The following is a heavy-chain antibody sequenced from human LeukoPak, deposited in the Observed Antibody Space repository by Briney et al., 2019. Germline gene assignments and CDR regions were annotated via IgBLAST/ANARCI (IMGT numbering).Heavy chain of an antibody. CDR1: GGSISSGGYS. V-gene: IGHV4-30-4*07. D-gene: IGHD3-10*01. J-gene: IGHJ6*03. CDR2: IYYSGST. CDR3: ASSRAMVGHYYYYMDV. Sequence: SETLSLTCAVSGGSISSGGYSWSWIRQPPGKGLEWIGYIYYSGSTYYNPSLKSRVTISVDTSKNQFSLKLSSVTAADTAVYYCASSRAMVGHYYYYMDVWGKGTTVTISS.